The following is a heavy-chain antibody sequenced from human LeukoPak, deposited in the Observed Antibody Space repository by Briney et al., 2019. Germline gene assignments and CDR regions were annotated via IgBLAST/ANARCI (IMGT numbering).Heavy chain of an antibody. J-gene: IGHJ4*02. CDR1: GFTFTGYA. V-gene: IGHV3-30-3*01. CDR3: ARDKGGVYSGSYWAHY. D-gene: IGHD1-26*01. Sequence: PGGSLRLSCAASGFTFTGYALHWVRQAPGKGLEWVAVISYDGSNKYYADSVKGRFTISRDNSKNTLYLQMNSLRAEDTAVYYCARDKGGVYSGSYWAHYWGQGTLVTVSS. CDR2: ISYDGSNK.